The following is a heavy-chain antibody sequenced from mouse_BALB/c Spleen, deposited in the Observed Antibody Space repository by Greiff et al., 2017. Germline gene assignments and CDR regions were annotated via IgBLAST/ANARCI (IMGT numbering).Heavy chain of an antibody. CDR2: IYPGDGDT. D-gene: IGHD2-1*01. V-gene: IGHV1-87*01. J-gene: IGHJ4*01. CDR1: GYTFTSYW. Sequence: QVQLQQSGAELARPGASVKLSCKASGYTFTSYWMQWVKQRPGQGLEWIGAIYPGDGDTRYTQKFKGKATLTADKSSSTAYMQLSSLASEDSAVYYCARCGGNYHAMDYWGQGTSVTVSA. CDR3: ARCGGNYHAMDY.